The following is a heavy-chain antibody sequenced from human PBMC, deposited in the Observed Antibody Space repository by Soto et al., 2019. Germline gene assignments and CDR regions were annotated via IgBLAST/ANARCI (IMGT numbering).Heavy chain of an antibody. CDR1: GGSISSGGYY. V-gene: IGHV4-31*03. Sequence: QVQLQESGPGLVKPSQTLSLTCTVSGGSISSGGYYWSWIRQHPGKGLEWIGYIYYSGSTYYNPSLKRRVTITVDTSKNQFSLKLSSVTAADTAVYYCAREGGIVGATAADYWGQGTLVTVSS. CDR3: AREGGIVGATAADY. J-gene: IGHJ4*02. CDR2: IYYSGST. D-gene: IGHD1-26*01.